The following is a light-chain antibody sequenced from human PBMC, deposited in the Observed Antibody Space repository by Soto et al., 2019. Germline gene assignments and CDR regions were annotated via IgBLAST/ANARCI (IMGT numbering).Light chain of an antibody. CDR2: DVN. CDR1: SGDIGAYNY. CDR3: CSYAHTSRV. Sequence: QSALTQPRSVSGSPGQSVTFSCTGTSGDIGAYNYVSWYQFHPGKAPKMIIYDVNKRPSGVPDRFSGSKSGNTASLTISWLQAEDEADYYCCSYAHTSRVFGGGTKPTVL. V-gene: IGLV2-11*01. J-gene: IGLJ3*02.